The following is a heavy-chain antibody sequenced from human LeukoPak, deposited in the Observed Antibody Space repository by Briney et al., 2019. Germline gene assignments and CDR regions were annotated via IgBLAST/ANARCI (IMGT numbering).Heavy chain of an antibody. CDR1: GGSFSGYY. V-gene: IGHV4-34*01. D-gene: IGHD2-2*01. Sequence: SETLSLTCAVYGGSFSGYYWSWIRQPPGKGLEWIGEINHSGSTNYNPPLKSRVTISVDTSKNQFSLKLSSVTAADTAVYYCARGRRSTTHYYYGMDVWGKGTTVTVSS. CDR2: INHSGST. CDR3: ARGRRSTTHYYYGMDV. J-gene: IGHJ6*04.